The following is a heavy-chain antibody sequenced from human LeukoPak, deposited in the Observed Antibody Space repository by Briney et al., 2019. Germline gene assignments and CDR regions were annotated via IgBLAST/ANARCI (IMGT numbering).Heavy chain of an antibody. CDR1: GGSISSGSYY. CDR2: IYTSGST. V-gene: IGHV4-61*02. J-gene: IGHJ4*02. CDR3: AREDLGTGSYGDFDY. Sequence: SQTLSLTCTVSGGSISSGSYYWSWIRQPAGKGLEWIGRIYTSGSTNYNPSLKSRVTISVDTSKNQFSLKLSSVTAADTAVYYCAREDLGTGSYGDFDYWGQGTLVTVSS. D-gene: IGHD3-10*01.